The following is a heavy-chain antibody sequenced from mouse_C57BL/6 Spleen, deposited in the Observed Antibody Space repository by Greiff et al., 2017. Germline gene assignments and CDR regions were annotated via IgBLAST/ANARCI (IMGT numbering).Heavy chain of an antibody. CDR1: GYTFTSYW. D-gene: IGHD2-4*01. CDR2: IYPGSGST. Sequence: QVQLKQPGAELVKPGASVKMSCKASGYTFTSYWITWVKQRPGQGLEWIGDIYPGSGSTNYNEKFKSKATLTVDTSSSTAYMQLSSLTSEDSAVYYCARDDFGDPYYFDYWGQGTTRTVSS. CDR3: ARDDFGDPYYFDY. J-gene: IGHJ2*01. V-gene: IGHV1-55*01.